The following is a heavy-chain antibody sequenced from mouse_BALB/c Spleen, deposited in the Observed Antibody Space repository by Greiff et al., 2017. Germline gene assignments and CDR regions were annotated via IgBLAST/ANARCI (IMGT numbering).Heavy chain of an antibody. CDR2: IYPGDGDT. CDR1: GYAFSSYW. V-gene: IGHV1-80*01. D-gene: IGHD1-2*01. CDR3: ASQFITTATGYYYAMDY. J-gene: IGHJ4*01. Sequence: LQQSGAELVRPGSSVKISCKASGYAFSSYWMNWVKQRPGQGLEWIGQIYPGDGDTNYNGKFKGKATLTADKSSSTAYMQLSSLTSEDSAVYFCASQFITTATGYYYAMDYWGQGTSVTVSS.